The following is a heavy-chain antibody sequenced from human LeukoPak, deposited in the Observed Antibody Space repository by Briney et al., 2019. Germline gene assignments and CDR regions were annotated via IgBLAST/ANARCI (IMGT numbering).Heavy chain of an antibody. CDR3: ARDMMGATLYFDS. J-gene: IGHJ4*02. CDR2: ISGSGGRT. V-gene: IGHV3-23*01. D-gene: IGHD1-26*01. CDR1: GFTFSIYG. Sequence: GGSLRLSCAASGFTFSIYGISWVRRAPGKGLEWVSAISGSGGRTYNADSMKGRFTISRDNSKNTLYLQMNSLRVEDTAVYYCARDMMGATLYFDSWGQGTLVTVSS.